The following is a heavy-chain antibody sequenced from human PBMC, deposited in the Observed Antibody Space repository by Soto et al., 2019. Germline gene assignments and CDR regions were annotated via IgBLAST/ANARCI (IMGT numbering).Heavy chain of an antibody. CDR2: IYYSGSP. D-gene: IGHD3-16*01. J-gene: IGHJ4*02. CDR3: AKGGGMKIFDY. V-gene: IGHV4-30-4*01. CDR1: GGSISSGDYY. Sequence: QVQLQESGPGLVKPSQTLSLTCTVSGGSISSGDYYWSWIRQPPGKGLEWIGYIYYSGSPYYNPSLKSRVTISEDTSKNQFPLKLSSVTAADPAVYYGAKGGGMKIFDYWGQGTLVTVSS.